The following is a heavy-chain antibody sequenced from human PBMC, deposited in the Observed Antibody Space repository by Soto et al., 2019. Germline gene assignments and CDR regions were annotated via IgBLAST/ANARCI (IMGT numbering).Heavy chain of an antibody. CDR3: ARGGGVGVAGSAAFDM. V-gene: IGHV1-2*02. CDR1: GYPVTAYY. Sequence: QLHLVQSGAVVKKPGASVTVSCSASGYPVTAYYMHWVRQAPGRGLEWMGGINPATGAAKYTQTFQGRGTMARATSTGNGFMELGGLTSEDTAVFYWARGGGVGVAGSAAFDMWGQGTLVTVSS. CDR2: INPATGAA. J-gene: IGHJ3*02. D-gene: IGHD3-3*01.